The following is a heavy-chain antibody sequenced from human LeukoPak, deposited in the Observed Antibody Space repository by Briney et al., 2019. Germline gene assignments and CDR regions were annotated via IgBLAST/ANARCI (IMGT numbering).Heavy chain of an antibody. D-gene: IGHD2-15*01. Sequence: SETLSLTCTVSGGSISSGGYYWSWIRQHPGKGLEWIGYIYYSGSTYYNPSLKSRVAISVDTSKNQFSLKLSSVTAADTAVYYCARTSVGYYGMDVWGQGTTVTVSS. V-gene: IGHV4-31*03. J-gene: IGHJ6*02. CDR1: GGSISSGGYY. CDR3: ARTSVGYYGMDV. CDR2: IYYSGST.